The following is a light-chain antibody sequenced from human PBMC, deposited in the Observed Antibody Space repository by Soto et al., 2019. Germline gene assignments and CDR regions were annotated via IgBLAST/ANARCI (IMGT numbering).Light chain of an antibody. V-gene: IGLV2-18*02. CDR2: DVS. Sequence: QSALTQPPSVSGSPGQSVAISCTGTSSDVGGFNRVSWYRQAPGTAPKLIIYDVSDRPSGVPDRFSGSKSGNTASLTISGLQAEDEADYYCNPYTTSNTYVFGTGTKVTVL. J-gene: IGLJ1*01. CDR3: NPYTTSNTYV. CDR1: SSDVGGFNR.